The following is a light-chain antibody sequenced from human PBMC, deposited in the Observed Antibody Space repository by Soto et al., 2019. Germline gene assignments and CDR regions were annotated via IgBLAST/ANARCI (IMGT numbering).Light chain of an antibody. V-gene: IGLV2-8*01. CDR3: SPYAGSNNFV. CDR2: AVT. CDR1: SSHDGYYVY. J-gene: IGLJ1*01. Sequence: HSVLTQPPSASGFPGQSVTISCTGTSSHDGYYVYFSWYQQHPGKAPKLVIYAVTKRPSGVPDRVSASKSGNTASLTVSGLRAEDEADYYCSPYAGSNNFVFGTGTKVT.